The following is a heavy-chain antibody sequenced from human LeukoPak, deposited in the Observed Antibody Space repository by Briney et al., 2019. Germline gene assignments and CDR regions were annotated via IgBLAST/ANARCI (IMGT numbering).Heavy chain of an antibody. CDR2: IYYSGST. CDR1: GGSISSGDYY. CDR3: ARDWGNGDYGLGHAFDI. V-gene: IGHV4-30-4*01. J-gene: IGHJ3*02. Sequence: SETLSLTCTVSGGSISSGDYYWSWIRQPPGKGLEWIGYIYYSGSTYYNPSLKSRVTISVDTSKNQFSLKLSSVTAADTAVYYCARDWGNGDYGLGHAFDIWGQGTMVTVSS. D-gene: IGHD4-17*01.